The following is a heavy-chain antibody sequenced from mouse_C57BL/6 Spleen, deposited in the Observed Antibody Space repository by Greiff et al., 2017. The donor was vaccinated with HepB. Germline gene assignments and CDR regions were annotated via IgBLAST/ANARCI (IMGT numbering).Heavy chain of an antibody. D-gene: IGHD1-1*01. J-gene: IGHJ3*01. V-gene: IGHV1-54*01. CDR2: INPGSGGT. CDR3: ASRGYYGSSYGFAY. Sequence: VQLQQSGAELVRPGTSVKVSCKASGYAFTNYLIEWVKQRPGQGLEWIGVINPGSGGTNYNEKFKGKATLTADKSSSTAYMQLSSLTSEDSAVYFCASRGYYGSSYGFAYWGQGTLVTVSA. CDR1: GYAFTNYL.